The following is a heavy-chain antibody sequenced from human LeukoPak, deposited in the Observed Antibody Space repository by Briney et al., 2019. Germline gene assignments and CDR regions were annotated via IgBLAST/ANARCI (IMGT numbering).Heavy chain of an antibody. D-gene: IGHD3-22*01. CDR2: IYTSGST. CDR1: GVSISSYY. CDR3: ARAGDSSGYYVSWFDP. Sequence: SETLSLTCTVSGVSISSYYWSWIRQPAGKGLEWIGRIYTSGSTNYNPSLKSRVTMSLDTSKNQFSLKLSSVTAADTAVYYCARAGDSSGYYVSWFDPWGQGTLVTVSS. J-gene: IGHJ5*02. V-gene: IGHV4-4*07.